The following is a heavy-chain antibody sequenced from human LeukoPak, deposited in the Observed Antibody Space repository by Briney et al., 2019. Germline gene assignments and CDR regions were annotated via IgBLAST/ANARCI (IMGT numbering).Heavy chain of an antibody. D-gene: IGHD6-13*01. CDR3: ANSLIAAARYYYYGMDV. CDR2: ISGSGGST. CDR1: GFTFSSYA. Sequence: PGGSLRLSCAASGFTFSSYAMSWVRQAPGKGLEWVSAISGSGGSTYYADSVKGRFTISRDNSKNTLYLQMNSLRAEDTAVYYCANSLIAAARYYYYGMDVWGQGTTVTVSS. J-gene: IGHJ6*02. V-gene: IGHV3-23*01.